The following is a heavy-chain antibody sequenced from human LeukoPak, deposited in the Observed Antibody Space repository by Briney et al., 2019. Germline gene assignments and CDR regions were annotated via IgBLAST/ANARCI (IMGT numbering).Heavy chain of an antibody. D-gene: IGHD5-24*01. V-gene: IGHV4-4*07. CDR3: ARDRFRDGYNSGTI. CDR1: GGSISSYY. Sequence: PSETLSLTCTVSGGSISSYYWSWIRQPAGKGLEWIGRIYTSGSTNYNPSLKSRVTISVDTSKNQFSLKLSSVTAADTAVYYCARDRFRDGYNSGTIWGQGTMVTVSS. CDR2: IYTSGST. J-gene: IGHJ3*02.